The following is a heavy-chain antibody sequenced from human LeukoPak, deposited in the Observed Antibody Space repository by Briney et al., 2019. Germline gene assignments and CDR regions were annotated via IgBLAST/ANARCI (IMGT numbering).Heavy chain of an antibody. CDR2: NYRDDDK. J-gene: IGHJ3*02. CDR3: GLLTGVLDGFDI. Sequence: SGPTLVNPTQTLTLTFTFCGFSLSTRGVGVSWIRQPPGKALEWLALNYRDDDKRYSTSLKSTITITNDTSKTQCVLTMTNMDPVETATYYCGLLTGVLDGFDIWGQGTMVTVSS. D-gene: IGHD3-16*01. V-gene: IGHV2-5*02. CDR1: GFSLSTRGVG.